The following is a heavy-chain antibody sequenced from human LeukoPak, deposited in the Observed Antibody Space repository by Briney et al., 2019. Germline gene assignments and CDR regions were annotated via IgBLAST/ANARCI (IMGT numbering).Heavy chain of an antibody. CDR1: GLTLSNYW. D-gene: IGHD3-16*01. CDR3: AIWGTDQNY. V-gene: IGHV3-7*02. CDR2: INPDGGEE. Sequence: GGSLRLSCAVSGLTLSNYWMYWVRQAPGKGLEWVANINPDGGEERYVDSVKGRFVISRDNAKNSLYLQMNSLRAEDTAVYYCAIWGTDQNYWGQGTLVTVSS. J-gene: IGHJ4*02.